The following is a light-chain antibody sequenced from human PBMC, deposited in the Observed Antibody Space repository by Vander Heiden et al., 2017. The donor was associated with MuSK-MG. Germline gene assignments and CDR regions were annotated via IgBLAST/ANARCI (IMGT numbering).Light chain of an antibody. CDR3: QSYGT. Sequence: EILLTQSPVPLPLSPGERATLSCRAGQTISNHYVAWHQQKPGQDPRLRIYEASTRATGIRDRFSGSGSGTYFTRLCNRLEPDDFEGHDGQSYGTFGQGTQLDIK. CDR2: EAS. V-gene: IGKV3-20*01. J-gene: IGKJ5*01. CDR1: QTISNHY.